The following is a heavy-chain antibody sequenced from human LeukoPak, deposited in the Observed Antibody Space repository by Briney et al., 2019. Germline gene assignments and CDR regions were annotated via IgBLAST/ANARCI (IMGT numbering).Heavy chain of an antibody. J-gene: IGHJ3*02. CDR1: GCTFTSYY. CDR2: MNPNSGDT. Sequence: ASVKVSCKASGCTFTSYYMHWVRQAPGQGLEWMGWMNPNSGDTGYAQNFQGRVTITRDTSITTAYMELSSLRSEDTAVYYCARDMRGAAAADDAFDIWGQGTMVTVSS. V-gene: IGHV1-8*03. D-gene: IGHD6-13*01. CDR3: ARDMRGAAAADDAFDI.